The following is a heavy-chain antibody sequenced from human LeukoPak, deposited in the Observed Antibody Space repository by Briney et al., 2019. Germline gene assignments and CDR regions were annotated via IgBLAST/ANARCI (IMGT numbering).Heavy chain of an antibody. V-gene: IGHV4-31*03. D-gene: IGHD6-13*01. CDR2: IYYSGST. J-gene: IGHJ4*02. CDR1: GGSISSGGYY. CDR3: ARAYSSSWEGNWYYFDY. Sequence: SETLSLTCTVSGGSISSGGYYWSWLRQHPGKGLEWIGYIYYSGSTYYNPSLKSRVTISVDTSKNQFSLKLSSVTAADTAVYYCARAYSSSWEGNWYYFDYWGQGTLATVSS.